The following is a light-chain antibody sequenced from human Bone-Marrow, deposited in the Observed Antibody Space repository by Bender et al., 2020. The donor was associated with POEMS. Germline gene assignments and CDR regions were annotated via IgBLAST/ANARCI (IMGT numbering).Light chain of an antibody. J-gene: IGLJ2*01. Sequence: QSVLTQPASVSGSPGQSITISCSGTSTDVGGYDYVSWYQQHPGKAPKLMIHDVTNRPSGVSSRFSGSKSGNTASLTISGLQAEDEADYYCTSYTSSDTRVVFGGGTKLTVL. V-gene: IGLV2-14*03. CDR1: STDVGGYDY. CDR3: TSYTSSDTRVV. CDR2: DVT.